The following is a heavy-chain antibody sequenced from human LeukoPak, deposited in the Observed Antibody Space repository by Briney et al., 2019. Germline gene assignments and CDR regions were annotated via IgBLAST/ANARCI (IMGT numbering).Heavy chain of an antibody. CDR3: AREVVGATNYYYYMDV. Sequence: PGRSLRLSCAASGFTFSRYWMHWVRHAPGKGLVWVSRIKSDGSSTTYADSVKGRFTISRDNAKKTLNLQMNSLRAEDTAVYYCAREVVGATNYYYYMDVWGKGTTVTVSS. J-gene: IGHJ6*03. CDR2: IKSDGSST. CDR1: GFTFSRYW. D-gene: IGHD1-26*01. V-gene: IGHV3-74*01.